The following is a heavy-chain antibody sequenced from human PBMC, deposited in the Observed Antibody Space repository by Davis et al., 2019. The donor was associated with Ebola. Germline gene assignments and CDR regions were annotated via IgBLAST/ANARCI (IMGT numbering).Heavy chain of an antibody. V-gene: IGHV4-39*01. CDR1: GGSISSSSYY. CDR3: ARQVGATTLGLYNWFDP. J-gene: IGHJ5*02. D-gene: IGHD1-26*01. Sequence: GSLRLSCTVSGGSISSSSYYWGWIRQPPGKGLEWIGSIYYSGSTYYNPSLKSRVTISVDTSKNQFSLKLSSVTAADTAVYYCARQVGATTLGLYNWFDPWGQGTLVTVSS. CDR2: IYYSGST.